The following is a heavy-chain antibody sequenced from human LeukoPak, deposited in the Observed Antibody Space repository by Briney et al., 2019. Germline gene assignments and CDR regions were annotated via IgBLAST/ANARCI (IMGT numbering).Heavy chain of an antibody. J-gene: IGHJ4*02. CDR1: GFTVSSND. CDR2: ISSSSSTI. Sequence: GGSLRLSCAASGFTVSSNDMSWVRQAPGKGLEWVSYISSSSSTIYYADSVKGRFTISRDNAKNSLYLQMNSLRAEDTAVYYCARDSVGDEWELLYYFDYWGQGTLVTVSS. D-gene: IGHD1-26*01. V-gene: IGHV3-11*01. CDR3: ARDSVGDEWELLYYFDY.